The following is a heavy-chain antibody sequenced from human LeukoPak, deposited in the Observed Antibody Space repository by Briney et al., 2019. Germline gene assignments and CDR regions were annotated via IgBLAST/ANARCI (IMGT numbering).Heavy chain of an antibody. CDR1: GGTFSSYA. J-gene: IGHJ4*02. V-gene: IGHV1-69*04. CDR2: IIPILGIA. Sequence: GSSVKVSCKASGGTFSSYAISCVRQAPGQGLEWMGRIIPILGIANYAQKFQGRVTITADKSTSTAYMELSSLRSEDTAVYYCARAYSSGWYPYWGQGTLVTVSS. CDR3: ARAYSSGWYPY. D-gene: IGHD6-19*01.